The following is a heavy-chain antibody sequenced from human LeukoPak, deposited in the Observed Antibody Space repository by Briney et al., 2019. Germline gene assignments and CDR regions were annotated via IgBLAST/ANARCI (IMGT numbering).Heavy chain of an antibody. CDR3: ARDSRDY. CDR1: GGSISSSSYY. V-gene: IGHV4-39*07. CDR2: IYHSGST. Sequence: SETLSLTCTVSGGSISSSSYYWGWIRQPPGKGLEWIGSIYHSGSTYYNPSLKSRVTISVDTSKNQFSLKLSSVTAADTAVYYCARDSRDYWGQGTLVTVSS. J-gene: IGHJ4*02.